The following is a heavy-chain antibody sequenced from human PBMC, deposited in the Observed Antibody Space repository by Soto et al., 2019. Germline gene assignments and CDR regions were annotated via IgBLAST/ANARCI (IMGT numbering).Heavy chain of an antibody. CDR1: GYTFTSYY. V-gene: IGHV1-46*01. CDR2: INPSGGST. D-gene: IGHD3-10*01. CDR3: ARDSRAVLWFGELYPYGMDV. J-gene: IGHJ6*02. Sequence: ASVKVSCKASGYTFTSYYMHWVRQAPGQGLEWMGIINPSGGSTTYAQKFQGRVTMTRDTSTSTVYMELSSLRSEDTVVYYCARDSRAVLWFGELYPYGMDVWGQGTTVTVSS.